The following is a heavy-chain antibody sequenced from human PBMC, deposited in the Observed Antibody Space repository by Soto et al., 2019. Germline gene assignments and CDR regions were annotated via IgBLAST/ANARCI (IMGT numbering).Heavy chain of an antibody. CDR2: ISADGSNT. Sequence: PGGSLRLSCVASGFTFSTFGMHWVRQAPGKGLEWVAVISADGSNTYYGDSVRGRFTISRDNTKHTLYLQMNSLRSEDTAMYYCAKTDAFCRCGWWQLYYCYSWGKGSLVPVSS. J-gene: IGHJ4*02. D-gene: IGHD6-19*01. CDR3: AKTDAFCRCGWWQLYYCYS. CDR1: GFTFSTFG. V-gene: IGHV3-30*18.